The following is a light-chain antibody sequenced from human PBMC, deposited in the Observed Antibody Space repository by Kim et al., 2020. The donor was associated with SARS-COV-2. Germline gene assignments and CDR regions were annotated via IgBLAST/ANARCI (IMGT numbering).Light chain of an antibody. CDR1: SSNVGSNS. CDR3: AAWDDSLSGRV. J-gene: IGLJ3*02. CDR2: RNN. V-gene: IGLV1-47*01. Sequence: GQRVTISCSGSSSNVGSNSVYWYQQLPGTPPKLLIYRNNKRPSGVPDRFSGSKSGTSASLAISGLRSEDEADYYCAAWDDSLSGRVFGGGTQLTVL.